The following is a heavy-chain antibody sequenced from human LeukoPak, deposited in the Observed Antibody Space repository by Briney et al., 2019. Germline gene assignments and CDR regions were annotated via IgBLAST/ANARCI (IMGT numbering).Heavy chain of an antibody. CDR1: GGTFSSYG. Sequence: GASVKVSCKASGGTFSSYGISWVRQAPGQGLEWMGWISAYNGNTNYAQKLQGRVTMTTDTSTSTAYMELRSLGSDDTAVYYCARGGYYYDSSGYYYYYYYMDVWGKGTTVTVSS. CDR3: ARGGYYYDSSGYYYYYYYMDV. CDR2: ISAYNGNT. V-gene: IGHV1-18*01. D-gene: IGHD3-22*01. J-gene: IGHJ6*03.